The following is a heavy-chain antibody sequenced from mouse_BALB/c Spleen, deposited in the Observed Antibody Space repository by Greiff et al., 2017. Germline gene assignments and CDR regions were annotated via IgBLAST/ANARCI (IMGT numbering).Heavy chain of an antibody. J-gene: IGHJ4*01. V-gene: IGHV1-7*01. CDR3: AIYGRYAMDY. CDR2: INPSTGYT. D-gene: IGHD1-1*01. CDR1: GYTFTSYW. Sequence: QVQLQQSGAELAKPGASVKMSCKASGYTFTSYWMHWVKQRPGQGLEWIGYINPSTGYTEYNQKFKDKATLTADKSSSTAYMQLSSLTSEDSAVYYCAIYGRYAMDYWGQGTSVTVSS.